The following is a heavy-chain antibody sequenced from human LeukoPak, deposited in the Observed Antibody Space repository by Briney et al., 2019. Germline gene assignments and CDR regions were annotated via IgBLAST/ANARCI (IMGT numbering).Heavy chain of an antibody. V-gene: IGHV3-30*18. CDR1: GFTFRSYG. CDR2: ISYDGSKK. D-gene: IGHD6-19*01. CDR3: AKDDYSSGWYTVGDY. Sequence: GRSLRLSCAASGFTFRSYGMHWVRQAPGKGLEWVAVISYDGSKKYYGDSVRGRFTISRDNPKNTVYLQMNSLRAEDTAVYYCAKDDYSSGWYTVGDYWGQGTLVTVSS. J-gene: IGHJ4*02.